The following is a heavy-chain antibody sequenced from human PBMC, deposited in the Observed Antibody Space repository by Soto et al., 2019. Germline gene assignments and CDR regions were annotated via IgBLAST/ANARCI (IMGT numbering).Heavy chain of an antibody. Sequence: PGGSLRLSCAASGFTFSSYAMSWVRQAPGKGLEWVSYISSSSSTIYYADSVKGRFTISRDNAKNSLYLQMNSLRDEDTAVYYCARLPVVTPHQQPPMYYGMDVWGQGTTVTVSS. J-gene: IGHJ6*02. V-gene: IGHV3-48*02. CDR2: ISSSSSTI. D-gene: IGHD2-21*02. CDR3: ARLPVVTPHQQPPMYYGMDV. CDR1: GFTFSSYA.